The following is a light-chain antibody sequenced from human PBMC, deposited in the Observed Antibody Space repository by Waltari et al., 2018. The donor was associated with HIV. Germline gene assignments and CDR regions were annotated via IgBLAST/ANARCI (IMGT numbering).Light chain of an antibody. V-gene: IGLV3-25*03. CDR1: ALPTQH. CDR3: QSADSSGTWV. Sequence: SYDLTQPPSVSVSPGQTARITCSGAALPTQHAYWYQQRPGQAPGLVMSKDSERPSGIPERFSGSSSGTTVTLTISGVQAEDEADYYCQSADSSGTWVFGGGTKLTVL. CDR2: KDS. J-gene: IGLJ2*01.